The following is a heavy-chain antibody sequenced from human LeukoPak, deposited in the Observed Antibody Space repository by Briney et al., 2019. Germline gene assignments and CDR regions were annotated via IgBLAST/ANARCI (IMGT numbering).Heavy chain of an antibody. CDR1: RGSITTYY. V-gene: IGHV4-59*08. CDR3: ARSLRTAGIDY. J-gene: IGHJ4*02. Sequence: SETLSLTCTVSRGSITTYYWSWIRQPPGKGLEWIGSVFHSGTTYYNPSLKSRVTISVDTSKNQFSLNLRSVTAADTAVYYCARSLRTAGIDYWGQGTLGTVSS. CDR2: VFHSGTT.